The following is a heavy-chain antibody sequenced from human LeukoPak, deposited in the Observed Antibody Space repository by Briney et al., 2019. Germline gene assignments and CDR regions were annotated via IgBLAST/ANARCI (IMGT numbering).Heavy chain of an antibody. CDR3: ARDRAPTQLWLQEGGDY. V-gene: IGHV3-30*02. J-gene: IGHJ4*02. Sequence: PGGSLRLSCAASGFTFSSYGMHWVRQAPGKGLEWVAFIRYDGSNKYYADSVKGRFTISRDNSKNTLYLQMNSLRAEDTAMYYCARDRAPTQLWLQEGGDYWSQGTLVTVSS. CDR2: IRYDGSNK. D-gene: IGHD5-18*01. CDR1: GFTFSSYG.